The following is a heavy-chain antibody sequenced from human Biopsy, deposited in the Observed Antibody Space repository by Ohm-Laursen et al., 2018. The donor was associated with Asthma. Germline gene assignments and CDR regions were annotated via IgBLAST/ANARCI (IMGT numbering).Heavy chain of an antibody. CDR2: IYKSGQV. V-gene: IGHV4-39*07. CDR1: GGSISSNFYY. CDR3: ARVSQGELYCGGDCYSGFDY. Sequence: GTLSLTCTVSGGSISSNFYYWGWIRQPPGKGLEWIGNIYKSGQVYYNLSLKSRVTISVGTSKNQFSLRLISVTAADTAVYYCARVSQGELYCGGDCYSGFDYWGQGTLVTVSS. D-gene: IGHD2-21*01. J-gene: IGHJ4*02.